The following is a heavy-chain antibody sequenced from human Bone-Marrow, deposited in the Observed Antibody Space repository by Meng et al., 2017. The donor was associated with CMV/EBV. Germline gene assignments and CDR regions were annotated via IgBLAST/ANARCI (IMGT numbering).Heavy chain of an antibody. J-gene: IGHJ4*02. CDR2: ISYDGSNK. CDR3: ARAGGGYDFWSGYYPYY. Sequence: GESLKISCAASGFTFSSYAKHWVRQAPGKGLEWVAVISYDGSNKYYADSVKGRFTISRDNSKNTLYLQMNSLRAEDTAVYYCARAGGGYDFWSGYYPYYWGQGTLVTVSS. CDR1: GFTFSSYA. V-gene: IGHV3-30-3*01. D-gene: IGHD3-3*01.